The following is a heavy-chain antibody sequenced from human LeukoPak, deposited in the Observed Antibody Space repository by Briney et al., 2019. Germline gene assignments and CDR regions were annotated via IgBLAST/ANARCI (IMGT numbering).Heavy chain of an antibody. V-gene: IGHV3-15*01. J-gene: IGHJ4*02. Sequence: GGSLRLSCAVSGFTFSTSAMSWVRQIPGKGLEWVGRIKPKTDGETTEYAAPVKDRFSISRDDSKSMMYLQMNSLKTEDTAVYYCITPLPYSAQGGQGTLVTVSS. CDR3: ITPLPYSAQ. CDR1: GFTFSTSA. CDR2: IKPKTDGETT. D-gene: IGHD2-21*01.